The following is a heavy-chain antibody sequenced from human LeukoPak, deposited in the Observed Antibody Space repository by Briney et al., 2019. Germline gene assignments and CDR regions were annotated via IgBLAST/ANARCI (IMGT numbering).Heavy chain of an antibody. Sequence: SETLSLTCAVYGGSFSGYYWGWIRQPPGKGLEWIGTIYYNGSTYYHPSLKSRLTISVDTSKNQFSLKLSSVTAADTAVYYCASLHTPGYFDYWGQGTLVTVSS. J-gene: IGHJ4*02. D-gene: IGHD1-14*01. CDR2: IYYNGST. CDR1: GGSFSGYY. CDR3: ASLHTPGYFDY. V-gene: IGHV4-34*01.